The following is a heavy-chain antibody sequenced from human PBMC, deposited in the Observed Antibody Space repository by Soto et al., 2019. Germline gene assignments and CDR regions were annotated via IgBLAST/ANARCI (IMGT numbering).Heavy chain of an antibody. J-gene: IGHJ4*02. CDR2: IIPIFGTA. CDR1: GGTFSSYA. D-gene: IGHD3-3*01. V-gene: IGHV1-69*01. CDR3: AGEARDYDFWSGYYSR. Sequence: QVQLVQSGAEVKKPGSSVKVSCKASGGTFSSYAISWVRQAPGQGLEWMGGIIPIFGTANYAQKFQGRVKITADESTSTAYMELSSLRSEDTAVYYCAGEARDYDFWSGYYSRWGQGTLVTVSS.